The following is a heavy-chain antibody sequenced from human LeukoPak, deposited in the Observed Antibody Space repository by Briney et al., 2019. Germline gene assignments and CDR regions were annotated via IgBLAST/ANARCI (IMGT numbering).Heavy chain of an antibody. CDR1: GFTFGDYY. Sequence: PGGSLRLSCAASGFTFGDYYMGWIRQAPGKGLEWVSYISSSGSTKYYADSVKGRFTVSRDNAKNSLDLQMNSLRADDTAVYYCARDSTSVGAFDPWGQGALVTVSS. V-gene: IGHV3-11*01. J-gene: IGHJ5*02. CDR2: ISSSGSTK. CDR3: ARDSTSVGAFDP.